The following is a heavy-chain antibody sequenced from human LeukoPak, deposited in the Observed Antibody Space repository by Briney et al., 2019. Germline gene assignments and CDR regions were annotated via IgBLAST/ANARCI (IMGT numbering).Heavy chain of an antibody. Sequence: SETLSLTCTVSGGSISSYYWSWIRQPPGKGLEWIGYIYYSGSTNYNPSLKSRVTISVDTSKNQFSLKLSSVTAADTAVYYCARDSYYGDYLGDYWGQGTLVTVSS. J-gene: IGHJ4*02. D-gene: IGHD4-17*01. CDR3: ARDSYYGDYLGDY. V-gene: IGHV4-59*01. CDR1: GGSISSYY. CDR2: IYYSGST.